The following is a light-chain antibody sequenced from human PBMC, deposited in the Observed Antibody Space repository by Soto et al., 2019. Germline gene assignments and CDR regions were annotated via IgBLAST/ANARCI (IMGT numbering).Light chain of an antibody. J-gene: IGKJ2*01. CDR3: QQYNKWPLYT. Sequence: EIVMTQSPATLSVSPGERATLSCRASQSVTTNLAWYQHKPGQAPRLLIYGASTRATGISARFSGSGSGTEFTLTISSLQSEDFAVYYCQQYNKWPLYTFGQGTKVEIK. V-gene: IGKV3-15*01. CDR2: GAS. CDR1: QSVTTN.